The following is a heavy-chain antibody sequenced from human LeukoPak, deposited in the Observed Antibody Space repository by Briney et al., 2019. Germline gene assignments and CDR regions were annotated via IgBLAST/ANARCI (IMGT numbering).Heavy chain of an antibody. CDR2: IYSGGST. D-gene: IGHD3-22*01. J-gene: IGHJ5*02. Sequence: GGSLRLSCAASGFTFSNYAMSWVRQAPGKGLEWVSVIYSGGSTYYADSVKGRFTISRDNSKNTLYLQMNSLRAEDTAVYYCARDFYDSSGYVWFDPWGQGTLVTVSS. CDR3: ARDFYDSSGYVWFDP. CDR1: GFTFSNYA. V-gene: IGHV3-53*01.